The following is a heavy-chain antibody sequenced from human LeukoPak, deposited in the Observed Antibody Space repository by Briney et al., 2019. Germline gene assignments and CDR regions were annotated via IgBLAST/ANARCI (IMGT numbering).Heavy chain of an antibody. V-gene: IGHV4-4*07. D-gene: IGHD2-2*01. CDR3: ARHAGGRPARYCSSTSCSRNWFDP. CDR2: IYTSGST. CDR1: GGSISSYY. Sequence: SETLSLTCTVSGGSISSYYWSWIRQPAGKGLEWIGRIYTSGSTNYNPSLKSRVTMSVDTSKNQFSLKLSSVTAADTAVYYCARHAGGRPARYCSSTSCSRNWFDPWGQGTLVTVSS. J-gene: IGHJ5*02.